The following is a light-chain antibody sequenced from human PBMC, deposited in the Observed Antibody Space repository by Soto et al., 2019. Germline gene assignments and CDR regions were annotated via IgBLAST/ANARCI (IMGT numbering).Light chain of an antibody. CDR1: QSISSW. CDR3: QQYNSYSWT. V-gene: IGKV1-5*03. CDR2: KAS. Sequence: IKMTQSPATVSASVGDRVTITCRASQSISSWLAWYQQKPGKAPKLLIYKASSLESGVPSRFSGSGSGTEFTLTISSLQPDDFATYYCQQYNSYSWTFGQGTKVDI. J-gene: IGKJ1*01.